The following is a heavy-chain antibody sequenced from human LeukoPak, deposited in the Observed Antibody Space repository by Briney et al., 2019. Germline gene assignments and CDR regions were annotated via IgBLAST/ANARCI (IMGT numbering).Heavy chain of an antibody. Sequence: GGSLRLSCAASGFTFSSYEMNWVRQAPGKGLEWVSYISSSGSTIYYADSVKGRFTISRDNAKNSLYLQMNSLRAEDTAVYYCAKTFYGVYYYYMDVWGKGTTVTISS. CDR3: AKTFYGVYYYYMDV. V-gene: IGHV3-48*03. D-gene: IGHD2/OR15-2a*01. CDR2: ISSSGSTI. J-gene: IGHJ6*03. CDR1: GFTFSSYE.